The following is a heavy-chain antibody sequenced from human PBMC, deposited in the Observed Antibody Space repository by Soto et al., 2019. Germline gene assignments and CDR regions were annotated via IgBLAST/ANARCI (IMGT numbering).Heavy chain of an antibody. Sequence: ASVKVSCKASGYTLSDYYLQWVRQAPGQGLEWMGWINPNSGDTNYAQKFQGRVTLTRDTSINTAYMELTSLKLGDTAVYYCAREGGGIAAAGAGDDSFDIWGQGTMVTVSS. CDR3: AREGGGIAAAGAGDDSFDI. J-gene: IGHJ3*02. D-gene: IGHD6-13*01. V-gene: IGHV1-2*02. CDR1: GYTLSDYY. CDR2: INPNSGDT.